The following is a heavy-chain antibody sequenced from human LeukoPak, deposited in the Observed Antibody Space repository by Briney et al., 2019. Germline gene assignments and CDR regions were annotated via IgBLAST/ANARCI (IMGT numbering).Heavy chain of an antibody. V-gene: IGHV3-23*01. Sequence: PGGSLRLSCAASGLTFSSYAMSWVRQAPGKGLEWVSAISGSGGSTYYADSVKGRFTISRDNSKNTLYLQMNSLRAEDTAVYYCAKAWSSSWYAFDAFDIWGQGTMVTVSS. CDR2: ISGSGGST. CDR1: GLTFSSYA. D-gene: IGHD6-13*01. CDR3: AKAWSSSWYAFDAFDI. J-gene: IGHJ3*02.